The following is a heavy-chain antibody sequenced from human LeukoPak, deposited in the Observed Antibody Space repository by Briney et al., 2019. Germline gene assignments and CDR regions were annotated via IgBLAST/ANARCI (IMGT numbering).Heavy chain of an antibody. CDR2: IIPIFGTA. CDR3: ARASPYSSGWAPPYYYYYMHV. D-gene: IGHD6-19*01. CDR1: GGTFSSYA. Sequence: GASVKVSCKASGGTFSSYAISWVRQAPGQGLEWMGGIIPIFGTANYAQKFQGRVTITADESTSTAYMELSSLRSEDTAVYYCARASPYSSGWAPPYYYYYMHVWGKGTTVTISS. J-gene: IGHJ6*03. V-gene: IGHV1-69*13.